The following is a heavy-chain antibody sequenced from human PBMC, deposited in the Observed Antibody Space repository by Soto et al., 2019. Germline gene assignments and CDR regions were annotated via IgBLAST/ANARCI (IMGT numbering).Heavy chain of an antibody. J-gene: IGHJ5*02. Sequence: SETLSLTCSVSGGSMSSYYWTWIRQPAGKGLEWIGRVYSSGGTHYNSSLKSRVTISLDTSKNQFSLRLISVTAADTAVYYCARGQRFSDWFDPWGQGTLVTVSS. CDR3: ARGQRFSDWFDP. D-gene: IGHD3-3*01. CDR1: GGSMSSYY. CDR2: VYSSGGT. V-gene: IGHV4-4*07.